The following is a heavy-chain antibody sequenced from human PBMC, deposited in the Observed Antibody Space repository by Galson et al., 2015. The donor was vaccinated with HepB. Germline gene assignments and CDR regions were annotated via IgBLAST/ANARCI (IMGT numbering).Heavy chain of an antibody. D-gene: IGHD3-22*01. CDR1: GFTFSNAW. J-gene: IGHJ4*02. Sequence: SLRLSCAASGFTFSNAWMNWVRQAPGKGLEWVGRIKSKTDGGTTDYAAPVKGRFTISRDDSKNTVSLQMNSLKTEDTAVYYCTTDENYYDRSGYHYIDHWGQGTLVTVSS. CDR2: IKSKTDGGTT. CDR3: TTDENYYDRSGYHYIDH. V-gene: IGHV3-15*01.